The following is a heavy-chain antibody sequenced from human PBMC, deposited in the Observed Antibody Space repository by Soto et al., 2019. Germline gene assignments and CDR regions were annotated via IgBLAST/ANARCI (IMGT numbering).Heavy chain of an antibody. CDR1: GNSISSGSY. CDR2: TGVSGNA. Sequence: SVTLSLTCAVSGNSISSGSYWGWIRQHPGKGREWIVTTGVSGNAYYNPSLKRRVTIAIDPAKSHFSLKVLAVTAADTAVYYCASALLGFYSSSWTKVFDVDFWGQGTRVTVSS. D-gene: IGHD6-6*01. J-gene: IGHJ4*02. CDR3: ASALLGFYSSSWTKVFDVDF. V-gene: IGHV4-38-2*01.